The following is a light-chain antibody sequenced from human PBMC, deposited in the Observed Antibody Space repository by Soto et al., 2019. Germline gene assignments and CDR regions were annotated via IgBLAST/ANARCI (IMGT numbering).Light chain of an antibody. CDR2: GAS. J-gene: IGKJ4*01. CDR3: LQYASSPLT. V-gene: IGKV3-20*01. Sequence: ETVLTQSPGTLSLSQGERATLSCRASQSVAKSYLAWYQHKPGQGPRLLISGASSRATGIPDRFSGSGSGTDFTLTISRLEPEDFAVYYCLQYASSPLTFGGGTKVEI. CDR1: QSVAKSY.